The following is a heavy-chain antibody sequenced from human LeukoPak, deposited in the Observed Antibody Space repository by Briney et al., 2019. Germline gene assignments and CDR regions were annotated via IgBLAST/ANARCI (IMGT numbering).Heavy chain of an antibody. CDR1: GGSISSGSYH. J-gene: IGHJ4*02. D-gene: IGHD3-22*01. CDR2: IYTSGST. V-gene: IGHV4-61*02. Sequence: PSETLSLTCTVSGGSISSGSYHWSWIRQPAGRGLEWIGRIYTSGSTNYNPSLKSRVTISVDTSKNQFSLKLSSVTAADTAVYYCARDTYYYDSSGYYYVDHYFDYWGQGTLVTVSS. CDR3: ARDTYYYDSSGYYYVDHYFDY.